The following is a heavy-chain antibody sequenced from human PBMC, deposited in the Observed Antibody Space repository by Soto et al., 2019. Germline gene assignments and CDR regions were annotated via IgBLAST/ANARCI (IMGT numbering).Heavy chain of an antibody. J-gene: IGHJ3*02. V-gene: IGHV3-21*01. CDR2: ISSSSSYI. CDR1: GFHFSSYS. Sequence: GGSLRLSCAASGFHFSSYSMNGVRQAPGKGLEWVSSISSSSSYIYYADSVKGRFTISRDNAKNSLYLQMNSLRAEDTAVYYCASIAAAGKDAFDIWGQGTMVTVSS. CDR3: ASIAAAGKDAFDI. D-gene: IGHD6-13*01.